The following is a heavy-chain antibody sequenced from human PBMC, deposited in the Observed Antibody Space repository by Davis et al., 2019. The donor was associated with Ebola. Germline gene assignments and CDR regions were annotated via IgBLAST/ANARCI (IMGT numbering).Heavy chain of an antibody. V-gene: IGHV4-30-4*02. J-gene: IGHJ4*02. Sequence: SETLSLTCTVSGGSISSGDYYWSWIRQPPGKGLEWIGYIYYSGSTYYNPSLKSRVTISVDTSKNQFSLKLSSVTAADTAVYYCARGSTIFGVVITYFDYWGQGTLVTVSS. D-gene: IGHD3-3*01. CDR2: IYYSGST. CDR3: ARGSTIFGVVITYFDY. CDR1: GGSISSGDYY.